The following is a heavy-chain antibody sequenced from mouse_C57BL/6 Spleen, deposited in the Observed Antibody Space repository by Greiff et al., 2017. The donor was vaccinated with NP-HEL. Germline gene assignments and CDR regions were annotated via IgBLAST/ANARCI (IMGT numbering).Heavy chain of an antibody. V-gene: IGHV5-6*01. D-gene: IGHD1-1*01. CDR2: ISSGGSYT. Sequence: EVQVVESGGDLVKPGGSLKLSCAASGFTFSSYGMSWVRQTPDKRLEWVATISSGGSYTYYPDSVKGRFTISRDNAKNTLYLQMSSLKSEDTAMYYCARHRDYYGSSLDYWGQGTTLTVSS. J-gene: IGHJ2*01. CDR1: GFTFSSYG. CDR3: ARHRDYYGSSLDY.